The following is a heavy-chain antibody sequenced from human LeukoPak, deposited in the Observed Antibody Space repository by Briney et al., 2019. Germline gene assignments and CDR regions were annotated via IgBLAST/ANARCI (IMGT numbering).Heavy chain of an antibody. CDR2: ISGSGGST. D-gene: IGHD2-8*01. CDR3: AKASGESYCTNGVCYTDYFDY. V-gene: IGHV3-23*01. J-gene: IGHJ4*02. CDR1: GFTFSSYA. Sequence: GGSLRLSCAASGFTFSSYAMSWVRQAQGKGLEWVSAISGSGGSTYYADSVKGRFTISRDNSKNTLYLQMNSLRAEDTAVYYCAKASGESYCTNGVCYTDYFDYWGQGTLVTVSS.